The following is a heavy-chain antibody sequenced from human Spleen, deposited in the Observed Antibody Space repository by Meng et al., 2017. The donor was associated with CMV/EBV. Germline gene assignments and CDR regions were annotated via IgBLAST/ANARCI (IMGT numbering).Heavy chain of an antibody. CDR2: IDTAGDT. J-gene: IGHJ4*02. CDR1: GFTFSNYD. Sequence: GESLKISCAASGFTFSNYDMHWVRQVTGKGLEWVSSIDTAGDTYYSGSVKGRFTISRENAKNSLYLQMNSLRAGDTAVYYCARVSQFWRGYYTDYWGQGTLVTVSS. V-gene: IGHV3-13*01. D-gene: IGHD3-3*01. CDR3: ARVSQFWRGYYTDY.